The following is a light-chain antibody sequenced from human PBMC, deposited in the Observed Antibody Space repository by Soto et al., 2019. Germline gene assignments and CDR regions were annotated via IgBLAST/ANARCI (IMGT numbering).Light chain of an antibody. Sequence: QSALTQPPSASGSRGQSVAISCTGTSSDVGGDNHVSWYQQHPGKAPKLMIYEVTKRPSGVPDRFSGSKSGNTASLTVSGLQAEDEADYYCSSYSRSSSFYVFGTGTKVTVL. V-gene: IGLV2-8*01. CDR2: EVT. CDR1: SSDVGGDNH. J-gene: IGLJ1*01. CDR3: SSYSRSSSFYV.